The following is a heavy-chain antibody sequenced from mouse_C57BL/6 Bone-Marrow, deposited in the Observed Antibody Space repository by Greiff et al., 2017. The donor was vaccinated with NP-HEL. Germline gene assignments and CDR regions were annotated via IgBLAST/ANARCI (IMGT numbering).Heavy chain of an antibody. D-gene: IGHD1-1*01. CDR3: ARRSGGGVVSYSFAY. CDR1: GYTFTSYW. Sequence: QVQLQQSGAELVKPGASVKLSCKASGYTFTSYWMHWVKQRPGQGLEWIGMIHPNSGSTNYNEKFKSKATLTVDKSSSTAYMQLSSLTSEDSAVYYCARRSGGGVVSYSFAYWGQGTLVTVSA. V-gene: IGHV1-64*01. CDR2: IHPNSGST. J-gene: IGHJ3*01.